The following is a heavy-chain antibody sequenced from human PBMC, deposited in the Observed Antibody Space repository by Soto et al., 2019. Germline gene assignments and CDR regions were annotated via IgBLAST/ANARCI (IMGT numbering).Heavy chain of an antibody. V-gene: IGHV4-59*01. J-gene: IGHJ4*02. Sequence: SETLSLTCTVSGGSISSYYWSWIRQPPGKGLEWIGYIYYSGSTNYNPSLKSRVTLTTDTSTYTAYMELRSLQSDDTAVYYCARAFGSELSDPGAVFDSWGQGALVTVSS. D-gene: IGHD3-3*01. CDR2: IYYSGST. CDR1: GGSISSYY. CDR3: ARAFGSELSDPGAVFDS.